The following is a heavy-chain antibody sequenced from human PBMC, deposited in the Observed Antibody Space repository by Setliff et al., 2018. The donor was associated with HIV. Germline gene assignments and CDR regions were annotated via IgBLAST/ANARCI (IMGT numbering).Heavy chain of an antibody. D-gene: IGHD2-21*02. J-gene: IGHJ6*02. CDR1: GFLMTAYG. V-gene: IGHV1-18*01. Sequence: ASVKVSCKISGFLMTAYGINWVRQAPGQGPEWMGWFTSYNNKADFAPKFQGRVTLTTDTFTSTAHMELRSLRSDDTAVYYCARGGDPPYYFLGMDVWGQGTSVTVSS. CDR3: ARGGDPPYYFLGMDV. CDR2: FTSYNNKA.